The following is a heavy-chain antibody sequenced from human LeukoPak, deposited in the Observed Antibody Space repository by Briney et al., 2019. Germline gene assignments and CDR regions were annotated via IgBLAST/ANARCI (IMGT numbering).Heavy chain of an antibody. CDR3: VRDLEYSTSSVSGRSFDY. D-gene: IGHD6-6*01. Sequence: PGGSLRLSCAASGFTFSSYSMNWVRQAPGKGLEWVSSISRTSTYMYYADSVKGRFTISRDNAKNSLYLQMNSLRAEDTAVYFCVRDLEYSTSSVSGRSFDYWSRGTLVTVSS. CDR2: ISRTSTYM. CDR1: GFTFSSYS. J-gene: IGHJ4*02. V-gene: IGHV3-21*01.